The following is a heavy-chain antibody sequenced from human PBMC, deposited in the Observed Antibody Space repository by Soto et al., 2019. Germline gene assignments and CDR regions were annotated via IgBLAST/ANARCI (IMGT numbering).Heavy chain of an antibody. CDR2: MNPNSGNT. V-gene: IGHV1-8*01. CDR3: AREQHNYYGSGSTANWFNP. J-gene: IGHJ5*02. Sequence: ASVKVSCKASGYTFTSYDINWVRQATGQGLEWMGWMNPNSGNTGYAQKFQGRVTMTRNTSISTAYMELSSLRSEDTAVYYCAREQHNYYGSGSTANWFNPWGQGTLVTISS. CDR1: GYTFTSYD. D-gene: IGHD3-10*01.